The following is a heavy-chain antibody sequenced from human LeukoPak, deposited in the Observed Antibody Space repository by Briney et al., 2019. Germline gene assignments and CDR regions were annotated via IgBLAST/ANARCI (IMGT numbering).Heavy chain of an antibody. CDR1: GGSISSGSYY. D-gene: IGHD2-15*01. CDR2: IYTSGIT. V-gene: IGHV4-61*02. Sequence: PSETLSLXCTVSGGSISSGSYYWSWIRQPAGKGLEWIGRIYTSGITNYNPSLKSRVSMSVDTSKNQFSLNLSSVTAADTAVYHCARLLAGCPGGRCRAHFDYWGQGTLVTVSS. CDR3: ARLLAGCPGGRCRAHFDY. J-gene: IGHJ4*02.